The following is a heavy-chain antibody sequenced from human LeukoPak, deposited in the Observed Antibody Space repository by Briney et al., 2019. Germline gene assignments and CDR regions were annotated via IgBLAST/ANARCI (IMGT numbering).Heavy chain of an antibody. D-gene: IGHD1-1*01. J-gene: IGHJ5*02. CDR2: ISSSGGTI. CDR1: GFTFSDYY. V-gene: IGHV3-11*01. Sequence: GGSLRLSCAASGFTFSDYYMTWIRQAPGKALEWVSYISSSGGTIYYADSVKGRFTISRDNAKNSLYLQMNGLRDDDTAVYYCARGWSTTRNNWFDPWGQGVLVTVSS. CDR3: ARGWSTTRNNWFDP.